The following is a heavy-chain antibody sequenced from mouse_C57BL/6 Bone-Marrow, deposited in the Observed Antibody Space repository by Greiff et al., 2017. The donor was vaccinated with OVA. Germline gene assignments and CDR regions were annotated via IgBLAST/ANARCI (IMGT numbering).Heavy chain of an antibody. J-gene: IGHJ2*01. CDR2: ISDGGSYT. CDR1: GFTFSSYA. D-gene: IGHD1-3*01. Sequence: EVQLVESGGGLVKPGGSLKLSCAASGFTFSSYAMSWVRQTPEKRLEWVATISDGGSYTYYPDNVKGRFTISRDNAKNNLYLQMSHLKSEDTAMYYCARDRELMPFDYWGQGTTLTVSS. CDR3: ARDRELMPFDY. V-gene: IGHV5-4*01.